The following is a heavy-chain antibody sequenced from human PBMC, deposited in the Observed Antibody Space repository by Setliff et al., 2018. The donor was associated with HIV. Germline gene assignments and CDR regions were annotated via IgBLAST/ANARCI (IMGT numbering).Heavy chain of an antibody. CDR1: GFTFSSYA. D-gene: IGHD3-22*01. Sequence: PGESLKISCAASGFTFSSYAMSWVRQAPGKGLEWVSTISGRDGRTYYADSVKGRFTISRDSSKNTLYLQMNSLRAEDTAVYYCAKDVYVAKYYYGSSGYSGSYYFDYWGQGTLVTVSS. CDR2: ISGRDGRT. V-gene: IGHV3-23*01. J-gene: IGHJ4*02. CDR3: AKDVYVAKYYYGSSGYSGSYYFDY.